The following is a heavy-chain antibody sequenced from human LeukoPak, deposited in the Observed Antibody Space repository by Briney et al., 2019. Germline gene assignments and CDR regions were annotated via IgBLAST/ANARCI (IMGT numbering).Heavy chain of an antibody. CDR3: ARVMEGPLAVAGSFDY. CDR1: GFTFSSYG. D-gene: IGHD6-19*01. Sequence: GGSLRLSCAASGFTFSSYGMHWVRQAPGKGLEWVAVIWYDGSNKYYADSVKGRFTISRDNSKNTLYLQMNSLRAEDTAVYYCARVMEGPLAVAGSFDYWGQGTLVTVSS. V-gene: IGHV3-33*01. CDR2: IWYDGSNK. J-gene: IGHJ4*02.